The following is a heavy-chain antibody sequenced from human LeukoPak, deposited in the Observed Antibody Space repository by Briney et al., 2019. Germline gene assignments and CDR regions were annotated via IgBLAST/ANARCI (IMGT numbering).Heavy chain of an antibody. CDR2: IIGISDNT. Sequence: GGSLRLSCAASGFTFSNYAMTWVRQAPGRGLEWVSIIGISDNTYYADSVKGRFTISRDSSKNTLYPQMNSLRAEDTALYYCARKTATQNFDSWGQGTLVTVSS. V-gene: IGHV3-23*01. CDR3: ARKTATQNFDS. CDR1: GFTFSNYA. D-gene: IGHD2-21*02. J-gene: IGHJ4*02.